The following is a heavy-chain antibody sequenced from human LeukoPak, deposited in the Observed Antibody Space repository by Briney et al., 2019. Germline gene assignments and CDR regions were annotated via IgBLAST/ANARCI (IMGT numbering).Heavy chain of an antibody. Sequence: GGSLRLSCAASGFTFSSYSMNWVRQAPGKGLEWVAVIWYDGSNKYYADSVKGRFTISRDNSKNTLYLQMNSLRAEDTAVYYCARDMGIAAAGIRAWGHGNLVTVSS. V-gene: IGHV3-33*08. CDR3: ARDMGIAAAGIRA. D-gene: IGHD6-13*01. CDR1: GFTFSSYS. J-gene: IGHJ5*01. CDR2: IWYDGSNK.